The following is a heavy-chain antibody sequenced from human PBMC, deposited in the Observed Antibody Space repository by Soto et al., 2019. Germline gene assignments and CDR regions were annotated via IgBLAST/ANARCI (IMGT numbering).Heavy chain of an antibody. J-gene: IGHJ5*02. V-gene: IGHV4-59*01. CDR2: VRDTGST. Sequence: SETLSLTCTVSGGSISNYYWTWIRQPPGKGLEWIGYVRDTGSTNYNPSLKSRVTISIDTSRNQFSLSLSSVTAADTAVYFCVRYSPPKKTYDSNPGWFDPWGQGTLVTVSS. CDR3: VRYSPPKKTYDSNPGWFDP. D-gene: IGHD3-22*01. CDR1: GGSISNYY.